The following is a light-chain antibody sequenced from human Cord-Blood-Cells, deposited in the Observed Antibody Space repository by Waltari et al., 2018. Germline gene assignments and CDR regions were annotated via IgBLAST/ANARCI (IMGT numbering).Light chain of an antibody. J-gene: IGLJ2*01. V-gene: IGLV2-23*01. CDR3: CSYAGSSTLV. Sequence: QSALTQPASVSGSPAQSITISCTGPSSDVGSYTLFSWYQQHPGKAPKLMIYEDSKRPSGVSNRFSGSKSGNTASLTISGLQAEDEADYYCCSYAGSSTLVFGGGTKLTVL. CDR2: EDS. CDR1: SSDVGSYTL.